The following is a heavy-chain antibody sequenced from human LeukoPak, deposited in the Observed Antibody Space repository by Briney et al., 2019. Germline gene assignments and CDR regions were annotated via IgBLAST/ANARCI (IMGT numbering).Heavy chain of an antibody. CDR1: GGSISSHY. Sequence: SETLSVTRTVSGGSISSHYWSWIRQPRGKGLEWIGFIYYGGGTNYNPSLKSRVTISVDTSKNQFSLKLSSVTAADTAVYYCARERRSGTLDYWGQGTLVTVSS. J-gene: IGHJ4*02. CDR3: ARERRSGTLDY. V-gene: IGHV4-59*11. CDR2: IYYGGGT. D-gene: IGHD2-15*01.